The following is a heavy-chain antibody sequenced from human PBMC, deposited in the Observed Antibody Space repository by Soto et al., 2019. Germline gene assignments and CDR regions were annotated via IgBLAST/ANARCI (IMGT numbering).Heavy chain of an antibody. CDR3: ARSSSPLNGFDY. CDR2: IIPILGIA. V-gene: IGHV1-69*02. CDR1: GGTFSSYT. Sequence: ASVKVSCKASGGTFSSYTISWVRQAPGQGLEWMGRIIPILGIANYAQKFQGRVTITADKSTSTAYMELSSLRSEDTAVYYCARSSSPLNGFDYWGQGTLVTVSS. J-gene: IGHJ4*02. D-gene: IGHD6-6*01.